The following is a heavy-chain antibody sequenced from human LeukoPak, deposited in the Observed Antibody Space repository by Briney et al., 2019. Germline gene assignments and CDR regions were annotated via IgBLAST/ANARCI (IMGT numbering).Heavy chain of an antibody. Sequence: ASVTVSCKASGGTFSSYAISWVRQAPGQGLEWMGGIIPIFGTANYAQKFQGRVTITADKSTSTAYMELSSLRSEDTAVYYCARGTDSRQDFDYWGQGTLVTVSS. J-gene: IGHJ4*02. D-gene: IGHD6-13*01. CDR1: GGTFSSYA. CDR2: IIPIFGTA. V-gene: IGHV1-69*06. CDR3: ARGTDSRQDFDY.